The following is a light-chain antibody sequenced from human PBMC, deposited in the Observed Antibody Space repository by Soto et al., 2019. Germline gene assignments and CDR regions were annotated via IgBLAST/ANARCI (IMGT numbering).Light chain of an antibody. V-gene: IGKV3-20*01. CDR1: QSVSSSY. Sequence: EIVLTHSPGTLSLSPGERATLSCRASQSVSSSYLAWYQQKPGQAPRLLIYGASSRTTGIPDRFSGSGSGRELTLTVSRLEPEDFAVYYCQQYDSSHKTLGQGAKVDIK. CDR2: GAS. J-gene: IGKJ1*01. CDR3: QQYDSSHKT.